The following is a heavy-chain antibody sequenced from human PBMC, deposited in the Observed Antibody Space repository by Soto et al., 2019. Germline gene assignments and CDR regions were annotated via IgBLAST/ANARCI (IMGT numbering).Heavy chain of an antibody. Sequence: EVQLVESGGGLVQPGGSLRLSCAASGFTFSSYWMSWVRQAPGKGLEWVANIKQDGSEKYYVDSVKGRFTISRDNAKNSLYLEMNSLRAADTAVYYCARDGWYYGSGSLDYWGQGTLVTVSS. D-gene: IGHD3-10*01. CDR3: ARDGWYYGSGSLDY. CDR2: IKQDGSEK. J-gene: IGHJ4*02. V-gene: IGHV3-7*01. CDR1: GFTFSSYW.